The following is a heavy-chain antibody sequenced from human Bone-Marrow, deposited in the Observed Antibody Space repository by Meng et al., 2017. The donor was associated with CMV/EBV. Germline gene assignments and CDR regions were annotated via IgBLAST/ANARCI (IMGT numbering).Heavy chain of an antibody. J-gene: IGHJ1*01. CDR2: ISSSGSTI. CDR1: GFTFTTYW. Sequence: GESLKISCAASGFTFTTYWMHWARQAPGKGLEWVSYISSSGSTIYYADSVKGRFTISRDNAKNSLYLQMNSLRAEDTAVYYCARDWGQQPAVGFQHWGQGTLVTVSS. V-gene: IGHV3-48*04. CDR3: ARDWGQQPAVGFQH. D-gene: IGHD6-13*01.